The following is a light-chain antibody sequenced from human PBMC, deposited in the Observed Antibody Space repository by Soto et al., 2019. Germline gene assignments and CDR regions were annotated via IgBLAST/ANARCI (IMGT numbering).Light chain of an antibody. CDR2: ATS. Sequence: DVQITQSPSSLSASVGDRVTITCRASQGIAPYLAWFQQKPGKDPKLLIYATSTMQSGVPSRFSGSGSGTDVTITISSLQPYEVVTYYCQQYNSASLTFGGGTKVEIK. V-gene: IGKV1-27*01. J-gene: IGKJ4*01. CDR1: QGIAPY. CDR3: QQYNSASLT.